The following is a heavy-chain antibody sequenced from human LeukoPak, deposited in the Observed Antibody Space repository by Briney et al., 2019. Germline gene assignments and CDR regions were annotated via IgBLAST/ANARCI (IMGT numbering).Heavy chain of an antibody. V-gene: IGHV3-21*04. Sequence: GGSLRLSRAASGFTFSSYSMNWVRQAPGKGLEWVSSISSSSSYIYYADSVKGRFTISRDNAKNSLYLQMNSLRAEDTAVYYCARAMTSYSSSWLANYYYYGMDVWGQGTTVTVSS. CDR1: GFTFSSYS. CDR2: ISSSSSYI. CDR3: ARAMTSYSSSWLANYYYYGMDV. J-gene: IGHJ6*02. D-gene: IGHD6-13*01.